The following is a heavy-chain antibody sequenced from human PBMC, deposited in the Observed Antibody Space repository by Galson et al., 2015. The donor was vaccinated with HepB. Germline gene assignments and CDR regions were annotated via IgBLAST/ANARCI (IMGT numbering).Heavy chain of an antibody. CDR3: ARDGDDYGDPYYFDY. D-gene: IGHD4-17*01. J-gene: IGHJ4*02. Sequence: SLRLSCAASGFTFSSYSMNWVRQAPGKGLEWVSYISSSSSTIYYADSVKGRFTISRDNAKNSLYLQMNSLRDEDTAVYYCARDGDDYGDPYYFDYWGQGTLVTVSS. CDR1: GFTFSSYS. V-gene: IGHV3-48*02. CDR2: ISSSSSTI.